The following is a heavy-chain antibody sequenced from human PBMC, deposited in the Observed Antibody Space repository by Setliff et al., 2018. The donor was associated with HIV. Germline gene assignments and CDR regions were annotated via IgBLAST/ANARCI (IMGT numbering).Heavy chain of an antibody. CDR1: GGTFSTYT. V-gene: IGHV1-69*16. D-gene: IGHD2-21*01. Sequence: SVKVSCKTSGGTFSTYTFNWVRQAPGQGLEWMGGIFPIVGIPNYAQKFQGRVTLTTDELMKTAYMELSSLTSEDTAVYYCARDHQTMLWLDYWGQGTLVTVSS. CDR2: IFPIVGIP. J-gene: IGHJ4*02. CDR3: ARDHQTMLWLDY.